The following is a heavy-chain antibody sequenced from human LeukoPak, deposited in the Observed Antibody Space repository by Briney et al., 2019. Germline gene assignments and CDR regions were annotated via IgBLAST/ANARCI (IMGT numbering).Heavy chain of an antibody. D-gene: IGHD6-19*01. V-gene: IGHV4-61*02. CDR3: AREGYSSGWYGGHYYYYMDV. CDR2: IYTSGST. CDR1: GGSISSGSYY. Sequence: SQTLSLTCTVSGGSISSGSYYWSWIRQPAGKGLEWIGRIYTSGSTNYNPSLKSRVTISVDTSKNQFSLKLSSVTAADTAVYYCAREGYSSGWYGGHYYYYMDVWGKGTTVTISS. J-gene: IGHJ6*03.